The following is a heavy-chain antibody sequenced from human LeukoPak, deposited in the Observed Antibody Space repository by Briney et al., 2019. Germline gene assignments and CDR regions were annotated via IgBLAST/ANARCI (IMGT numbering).Heavy chain of an antibody. Sequence: SETLSLTCTVSGGSISSSSYYWGWIRQPPGKGLEWIGSIYYSGSTYYNPSLKSRVTISVDTSKNQFSLKLSSVTAADTAVYYCARLPVDTDMEDIFDYWGQGTLVTVSS. J-gene: IGHJ4*02. D-gene: IGHD5-18*01. CDR1: GGSISSSSYY. CDR2: IYYSGST. V-gene: IGHV4-39*01. CDR3: ARLPVDTDMEDIFDY.